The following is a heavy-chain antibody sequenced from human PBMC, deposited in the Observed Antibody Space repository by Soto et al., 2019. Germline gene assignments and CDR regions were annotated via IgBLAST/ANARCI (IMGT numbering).Heavy chain of an antibody. D-gene: IGHD2-2*01. J-gene: IGHJ4*02. CDR2: IKFDGSEK. CDR1: GFTFSYYW. CDR3: VKDGGYCSSTTCYSPRNHYFDS. Sequence: PGGSLRLSCAASGFTFSYYWMIWVRQAPGKGPEWVANIKFDGSEKQYVDSVKGRFSISRDNSRNSLFLQMNSLRAGDTAVYYCVKDGGYCSSTTCYSPRNHYFDSWGQGTLVTV. V-gene: IGHV3-7*03.